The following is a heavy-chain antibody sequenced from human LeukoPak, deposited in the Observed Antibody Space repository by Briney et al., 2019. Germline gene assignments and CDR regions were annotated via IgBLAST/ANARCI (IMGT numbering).Heavy chain of an antibody. CDR1: GYKFNAYW. V-gene: IGHV5-51*01. Sequence: GESLKISCKGSGYKFNAYWIAWVRQMPGKGPEWMGIIYPRDSETRYSPSFQGQVTISADTSISTAYMQWSSLKASDTAIYYCARGRDTMDVWGQGTTVTVSS. J-gene: IGHJ6*02. CDR2: IYPRDSET. CDR3: ARGRDTMDV.